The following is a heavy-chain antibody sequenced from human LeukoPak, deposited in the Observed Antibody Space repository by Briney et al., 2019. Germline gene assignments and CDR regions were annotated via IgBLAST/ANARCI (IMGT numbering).Heavy chain of an antibody. V-gene: IGHV1-18*01. Sequence: ASVKVSCKASGYTFTSYGISWVRQASGQGLEWMGWISAYSGNPNYAQKLQVRVTMTTDTSTSTAYMELRSLRSDDTAVYYCARVIHWGYDYWGQGTLVTVSS. CDR3: ARVIHWGYDY. J-gene: IGHJ4*02. D-gene: IGHD7-27*01. CDR1: GYTFTSYG. CDR2: ISAYSGNP.